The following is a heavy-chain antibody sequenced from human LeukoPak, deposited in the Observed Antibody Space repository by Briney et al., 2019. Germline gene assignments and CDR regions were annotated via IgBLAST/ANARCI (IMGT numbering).Heavy chain of an antibody. V-gene: IGHV1-24*01. CDR1: GYTLTELS. CDR3: ATSPRFGGIAAAGTVPFDY. J-gene: IGHJ4*02. D-gene: IGHD6-13*01. CDR2: FDPEDGET. Sequence: GASVKVSCKVSGYTLTELSMHWVRQAPGKGLEWMGGFDPEDGETIYAQKFQGRVTMTEDTSTDTAYMELSSLRSEDTAVYYCATSPRFGGIAAAGTVPFDYWGQGTLVTVSS.